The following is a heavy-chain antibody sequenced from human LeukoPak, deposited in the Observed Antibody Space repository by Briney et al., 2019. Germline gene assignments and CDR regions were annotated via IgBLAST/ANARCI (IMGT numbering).Heavy chain of an antibody. CDR2: IYTSGST. Sequence: SETLSLTCTVSSDSISSYYWSWIRQPAGKGLEWIGRIYTSGSTNYNPSLKSRVTMSVDMSKNQFSLKLRSVTAADTAVYYCARTTEGGYTYDYFYYYYMDVWGKGTTVTISS. CDR3: ARTTEGGYTYDYFYYYYMDV. V-gene: IGHV4-4*07. CDR1: SDSISSYY. J-gene: IGHJ6*03. D-gene: IGHD5-18*01.